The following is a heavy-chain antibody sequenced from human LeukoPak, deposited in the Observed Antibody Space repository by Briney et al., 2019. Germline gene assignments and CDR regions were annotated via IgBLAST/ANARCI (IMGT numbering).Heavy chain of an antibody. CDR1: GFTFSSYS. V-gene: IGHV3-21*01. D-gene: IGHD2-2*02. CDR3: ARTHCSSTSCYSHNWFDP. CDR2: ISSSSSYI. Sequence: GGSLRLSCAASGFTFSSYSMNWVRQAPGKGLEWVSSISSSSSYIYYADSVKGRLTISRDNAKNSLYLQMNSLRAEDTAVYYCARTHCSSTSCYSHNWFDPWGQGTLVTVSS. J-gene: IGHJ5*02.